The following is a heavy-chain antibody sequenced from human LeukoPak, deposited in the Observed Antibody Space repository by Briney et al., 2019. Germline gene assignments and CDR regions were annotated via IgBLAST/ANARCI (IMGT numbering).Heavy chain of an antibody. V-gene: IGHV1-2*02. Sequence: ASVKVSCKASGYTFTGNYIHWVRQAPGQGLEWMGWINCNSGDTNYAPRFQGRVSMTRDTSINTAYMDMSMLRSEDTAVYYCARVGGRFLEDEPGHYWGQGTLVTVSS. J-gene: IGHJ4*02. D-gene: IGHD3-3*01. CDR2: INCNSGDT. CDR1: GYTFTGNY. CDR3: ARVGGRFLEDEPGHY.